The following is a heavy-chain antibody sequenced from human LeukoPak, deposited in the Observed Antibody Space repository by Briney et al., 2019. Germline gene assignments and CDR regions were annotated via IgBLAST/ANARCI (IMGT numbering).Heavy chain of an antibody. V-gene: IGHV3-33*01. CDR3: ARDYYGSGSYYTAVPDY. CDR2: IWYDGSNK. J-gene: IGHJ4*02. Sequence: GRSLRLSCAASGFTFSSYGMHWVRQAPGKGLEWVAVIWYDGSNKYYADSVKGRFTISRDNSKNTLYLQMNSVRAEDTAVYYCARDYYGSGSYYTAVPDYWGQGTLVTVSS. D-gene: IGHD3-10*01. CDR1: GFTFSSYG.